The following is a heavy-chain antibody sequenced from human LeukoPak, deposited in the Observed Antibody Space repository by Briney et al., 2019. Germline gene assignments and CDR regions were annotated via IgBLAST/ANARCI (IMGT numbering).Heavy chain of an antibody. CDR3: AKVLGSTHYFDY. V-gene: IGHV3-9*01. J-gene: IGHJ4*02. CDR2: ISWNSGSI. D-gene: IGHD2-2*01. Sequence: PGGSLRLSCAASGFTFDDYAMHWVRQAPGKGLEWVSGISWNSGSIGYADSVKGRFTISRDNAKNSLYLQMNSLRTEDTAVYYCAKVLGSTHYFDYWGQGTLVTVSS. CDR1: GFTFDDYA.